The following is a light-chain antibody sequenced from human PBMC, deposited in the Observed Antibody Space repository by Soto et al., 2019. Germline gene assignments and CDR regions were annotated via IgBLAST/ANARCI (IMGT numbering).Light chain of an antibody. CDR1: QSISSW. Sequence: DIQMTQSPPTLSASVGDRVTITCRASQSISSWLAWYQQKPGKAPKLLIYKASSLESGVPSRFSGSGSGTEFTLTISSLQPDDVATYYRQQYNSYPLTFGGGTKVEIK. CDR2: KAS. J-gene: IGKJ4*01. CDR3: QQYNSYPLT. V-gene: IGKV1-5*03.